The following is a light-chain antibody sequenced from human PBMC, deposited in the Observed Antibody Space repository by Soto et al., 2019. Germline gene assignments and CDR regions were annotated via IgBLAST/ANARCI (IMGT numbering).Light chain of an antibody. CDR1: SSDVGGYNY. J-gene: IGLJ1*01. CDR3: SSYTSSSPPYV. V-gene: IGLV2-14*01. CDR2: DVS. Sequence: QSVLTQPASVSGSPGQSITISCTGTSSDVGGYNYVSWYQQHPGKAPKLMIYDVSNRPSGVSNRFSGSKSGNTASLTISGLQAEDEADYYCSSYTSSSPPYVFGTGTHLTVL.